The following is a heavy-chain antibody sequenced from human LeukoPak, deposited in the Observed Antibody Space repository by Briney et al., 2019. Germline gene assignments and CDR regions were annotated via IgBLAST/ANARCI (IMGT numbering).Heavy chain of an antibody. J-gene: IGHJ4*02. V-gene: IGHV3-30-3*01. D-gene: IGHD1-26*01. CDR2: ISYDGSNK. CDR1: EFTFSDYY. CDR3: ARDLLGASTY. Sequence: PGGSLRLSCAASEFTFSDYYVSWIRQAPGKGLEWVAVISYDGSNKYYADSVKGRFTISRDNSKNTLYLQMNSLRAEDTAVYYCARDLLGASTYWGQGTLVTVSS.